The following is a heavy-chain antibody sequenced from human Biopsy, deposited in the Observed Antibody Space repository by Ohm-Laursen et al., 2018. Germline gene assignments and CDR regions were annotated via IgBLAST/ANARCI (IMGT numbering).Heavy chain of an antibody. Sequence: GASVKVSCKASGYTFTSHDINWVRQATGQGLEWMGWMSPNTGNTVYAQRFQDRVTMTSDTSTGTAYMELTSPTSDDTAVYFCARWETTLGRSLDSWGQGTLVAVSS. D-gene: IGHD1-26*01. CDR2: MSPNTGNT. CDR3: ARWETTLGRSLDS. J-gene: IGHJ4*02. V-gene: IGHV1-8*01. CDR1: GYTFTSHD.